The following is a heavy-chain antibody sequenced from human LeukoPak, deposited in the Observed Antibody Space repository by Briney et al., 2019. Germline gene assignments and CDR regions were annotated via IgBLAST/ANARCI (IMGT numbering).Heavy chain of an antibody. CDR1: GCSISNYS. CDR2: IYYSGST. J-gene: IGHJ4*02. Sequence: PSETLSLTWTVSGCSISNYSWSWIRQPPGKGMDWIGYIYYSGSTNYNPSLKSLVTIAVDTSKNQFSLKLTSVTAADTAVYYCARGIYCSTLTCSYIFDYWGQGTLVTVSS. CDR3: ARGIYCSTLTCSYIFDY. V-gene: IGHV4-59*01. D-gene: IGHD2-2*01.